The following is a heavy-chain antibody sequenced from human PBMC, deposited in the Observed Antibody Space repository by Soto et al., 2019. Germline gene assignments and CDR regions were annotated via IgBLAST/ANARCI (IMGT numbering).Heavy chain of an antibody. D-gene: IGHD1-1*01. CDR2: IYYIGTT. CDR1: GGSIRNGNYY. J-gene: IGHJ5*02. Sequence: QVQLQESGPGLVKASQTLSLTCTVSGGSIRNGNYYWSWIRQLPGKGLEWIGNIYYIGTTSYNPSLKSRVIISIDTSKNQFSLELTSVLAAYTAVYYCAKNETTRPWFDPWGQGTLVTVSS. CDR3: AKNETTRPWFDP. V-gene: IGHV4-31*03.